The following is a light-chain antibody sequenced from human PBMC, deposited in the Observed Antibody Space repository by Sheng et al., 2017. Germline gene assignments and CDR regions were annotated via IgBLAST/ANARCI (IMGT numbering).Light chain of an antibody. CDR2: KDN. V-gene: IGLV3-25*03. Sequence: SFELKQPPSVSVSPGQTAQITCSGETLAKQFAQWYQQRPGQAPVLMIYKDNERSSGIPERFSGSGSGTTVTLTISGVQAEDEADYFCQSTHSGDTWVFGGGTKLTV. J-gene: IGLJ3*02. CDR1: TLAKQF. CDR3: QSTHSGDTWV.